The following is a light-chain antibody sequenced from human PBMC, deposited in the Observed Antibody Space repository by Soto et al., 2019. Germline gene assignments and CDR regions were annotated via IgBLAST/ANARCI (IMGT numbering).Light chain of an antibody. Sequence: DIQMTQSPSSLSASVGARVTITCRASQSVGRFLNWYQQKPGKAPTVLINVASTLRSGVPSRFSGSGSGTDFNLTINSLQPEDFATYFCQQSFTTPLTFGGGTKVEIK. CDR2: VAS. V-gene: IGKV1-39*01. J-gene: IGKJ4*01. CDR1: QSVGRF. CDR3: QQSFTTPLT.